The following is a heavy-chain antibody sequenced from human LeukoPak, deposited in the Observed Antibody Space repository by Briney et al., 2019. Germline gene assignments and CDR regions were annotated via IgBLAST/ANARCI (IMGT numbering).Heavy chain of an antibody. V-gene: IGHV3-23*01. D-gene: IGHD2-15*01. CDR2: ISGSGGST. CDR1: GFTFSSYA. Sequence: GGSLRLSCAASGFTFSSYAMSWVRQAPGKGLEWVSAISGSGGSTYYADSVKGRFTISRDNSKNTLYLQMNSLRAEDTAVYYCAKDLNEGCSGGSCYSGLAPFDPWGQGTLVTVSS. J-gene: IGHJ5*02. CDR3: AKDLNEGCSGGSCYSGLAPFDP.